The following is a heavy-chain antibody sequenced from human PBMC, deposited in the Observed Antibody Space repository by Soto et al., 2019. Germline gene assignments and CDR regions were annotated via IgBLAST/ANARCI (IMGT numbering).Heavy chain of an antibody. CDR3: ARPRYCSGGRCYNNLDY. J-gene: IGHJ4*02. CDR2: IVPILGTT. V-gene: IGHV1-69*16. D-gene: IGHD2-15*01. Sequence: QVQLVQSGTEVKKPGSSVKVSCKVSGGTFSSYTVSWVRHAPGQGLEWMGGIVPILGTTNYAQKFQGRVTITADESKSASYMELSNLRSGDTAVYYCARPRYCSGGRCYNNLDYGGQGTLITVSS. CDR1: GGTFSSYT.